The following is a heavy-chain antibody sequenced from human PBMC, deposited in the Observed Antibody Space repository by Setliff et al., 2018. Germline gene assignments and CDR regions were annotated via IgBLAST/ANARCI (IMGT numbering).Heavy chain of an antibody. CDR3: ARGGIAMNHYMDV. Sequence: SETLSLTCGVSGYSISSGYDWGWIRQPPGKGLEWIGSIYYGGTTFYNPSLKSRATISVDTSKNQFSLRLSSVTAADTAVYYCARGGIAMNHYMDVWGKGTTVTVSS. J-gene: IGHJ6*03. CDR2: IYYGGTT. CDR1: GYSISSGYD. V-gene: IGHV4-38-2*01. D-gene: IGHD6-13*01.